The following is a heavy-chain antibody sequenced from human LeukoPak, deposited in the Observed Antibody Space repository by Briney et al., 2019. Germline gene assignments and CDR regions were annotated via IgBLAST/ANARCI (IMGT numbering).Heavy chain of an antibody. Sequence: GGSLRLSCAASGFTFRSYSMNWVRQAPGKGLEGVSSISSSSSYIYSADSVKGRFTISRDNAKNSLYLQMNSLRAEDTAVYYCASRNSLFIWGQGTLVTVSS. V-gene: IGHV3-21*01. J-gene: IGHJ4*02. CDR1: GFTFRSYS. CDR3: ASRNSLFI. D-gene: IGHD4-23*01. CDR2: ISSSSSYI.